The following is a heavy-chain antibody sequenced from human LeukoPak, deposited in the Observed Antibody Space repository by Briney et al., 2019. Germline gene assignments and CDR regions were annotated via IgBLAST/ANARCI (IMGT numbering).Heavy chain of an antibody. D-gene: IGHD6-19*01. V-gene: IGHV1-2*02. CDR1: GYTFTGYY. Sequence: ASVKVSCKASGYTFTGYYMHWVRQAPGQGLEWMGWINPNSGGTNYAQEFQGRVTMTRDTSISTAYMELSRLRSDDTAVYYCARVLAVAGTFDYWGQGTLVTVSS. J-gene: IGHJ4*02. CDR2: INPNSGGT. CDR3: ARVLAVAGTFDY.